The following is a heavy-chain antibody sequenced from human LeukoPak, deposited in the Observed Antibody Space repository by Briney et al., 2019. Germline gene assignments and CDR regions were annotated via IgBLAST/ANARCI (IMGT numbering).Heavy chain of an antibody. CDR1: VFTFTSSA. CDR2: IVVGSGST. Sequence: GTSVKVSCKASVFTFTSSAMQWVRQARGQRLEWIGWIVVGSGSTNYAQKFQERVTITRDMSTSTAYMELSSLRSEDTAVYYCSADPAAAGRYYYYYMDVWGKGTTVTVSS. J-gene: IGHJ6*03. CDR3: SADPAAAGRYYYYYMDV. V-gene: IGHV1-58*02. D-gene: IGHD6-13*01.